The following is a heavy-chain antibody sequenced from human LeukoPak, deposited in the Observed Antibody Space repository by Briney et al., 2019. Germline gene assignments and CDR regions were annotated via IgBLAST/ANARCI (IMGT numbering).Heavy chain of an antibody. Sequence: SETLSLTCTVSGGSISSRSHYWGWFRQPPGKGLEWIGSIPYSGSPYDNPSLKSRVTISVDTSKNHFSLKLSSVTAADTAVYYCAKSIGGRPYDSWGQGTLVTVSA. J-gene: IGHJ4*02. V-gene: IGHV4-39*02. CDR1: GGSISSRSHY. CDR2: IPYSGSP. CDR3: AKSIGGRPYDS. D-gene: IGHD3-16*01.